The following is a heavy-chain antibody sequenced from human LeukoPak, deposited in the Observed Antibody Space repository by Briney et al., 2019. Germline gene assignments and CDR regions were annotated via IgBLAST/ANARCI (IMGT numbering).Heavy chain of an antibody. V-gene: IGHV3-30*04. CDR1: GFTFSSYA. CDR3: ARALPPTVTTYWFDP. D-gene: IGHD4-17*01. CDR2: ISYDGSNK. Sequence: PGRSLRLSCAASGFTFSSYAMHWVRQAPGKGLEWVAVISYDGSNKYYADSVKGRFTISRDKSKNTLYLQMNSLRAEDTAVYYCARALPPTVTTYWFDPWGQGTLVTVSS. J-gene: IGHJ5*02.